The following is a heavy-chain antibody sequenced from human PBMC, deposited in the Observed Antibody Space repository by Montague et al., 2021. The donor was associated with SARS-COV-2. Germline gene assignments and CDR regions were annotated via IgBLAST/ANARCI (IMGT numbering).Heavy chain of an antibody. CDR1: GGSISSGGYY. CDR3: ARGRTVTTFYYYYGMDV. D-gene: IGHD4-17*01. Sequence: TLSLTCTVSGGSISSGGYYWSWIRQHPGKGLEWIGYIYYSGSTYYXPSLKSRVTISVDTSKNQFSLKLSSVTAADTAVYYCARGRTVTTFYYYYGMDVWGQGTTVTVSS. J-gene: IGHJ6*02. CDR2: IYYSGST. V-gene: IGHV4-31*03.